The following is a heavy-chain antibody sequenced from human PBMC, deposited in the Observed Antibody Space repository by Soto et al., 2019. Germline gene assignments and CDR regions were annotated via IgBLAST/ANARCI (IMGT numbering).Heavy chain of an antibody. J-gene: IGHJ6*02. Sequence: ASVKVSCKASGYTFTSYGISWVRQAPGQGLEWMGWISAYNGNTNYAQKLQGRVTMTTDTSTSTAHMELRSLRSDDTAVYYCASGYCSSTSCYPRLDYYYGMDVWGQGTTVTVSS. CDR1: GYTFTSYG. CDR3: ASGYCSSTSCYPRLDYYYGMDV. D-gene: IGHD2-2*01. V-gene: IGHV1-18*01. CDR2: ISAYNGNT.